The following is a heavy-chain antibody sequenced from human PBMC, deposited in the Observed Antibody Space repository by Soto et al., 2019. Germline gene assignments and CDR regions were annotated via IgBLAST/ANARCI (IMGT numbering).Heavy chain of an antibody. CDR3: ARDTSWELRVGYYYGMDV. J-gene: IGHJ6*02. Sequence: SETLSLTCTVSGGSSSSYYVSWIRQPPGKGLEWIGYIYYSGSTNYNPSLKSRVTISVDTSKNQFSLTLSSVTAADPAVYYCARDTSWELRVGYYYGMDVWGQGTTVTVSS. V-gene: IGHV4-59*01. CDR2: IYYSGST. D-gene: IGHD1-26*01. CDR1: GGSSSSYY.